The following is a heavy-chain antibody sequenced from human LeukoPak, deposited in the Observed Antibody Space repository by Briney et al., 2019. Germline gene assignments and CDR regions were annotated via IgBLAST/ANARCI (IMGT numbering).Heavy chain of an antibody. CDR2: IYYSGST. CDR1: GGSISSGDYY. J-gene: IGHJ6*02. Sequence: SSETLSLTCTVSGGSISSGDYYWSWIRQHPGKGLEWIGYIYYSGSTYYNPSLKSRVTISVDTSKNQFSLKLSSVTAADTAVYYCARVVTAANYYYYYGMDVWGQGTTVTVSS. CDR3: ARVVTAANYYYYYGMDV. D-gene: IGHD3-10*01. V-gene: IGHV4-31*03.